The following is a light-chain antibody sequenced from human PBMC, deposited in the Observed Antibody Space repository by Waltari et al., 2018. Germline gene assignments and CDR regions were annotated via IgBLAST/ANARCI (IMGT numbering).Light chain of an antibody. J-gene: IGKJ2*03. Sequence: DIQLTQSPSSVSASVGDSLTITCRASQGINNWLGWYQQKPGKAPNLLIYSASSLQSGVPSRFSGSGSGTHFTLTISSLQPEDFATYYCQHTHSFPHSFGQGTKVQMK. CDR2: SAS. V-gene: IGKV1-12*01. CDR3: QHTHSFPHS. CDR1: QGINNW.